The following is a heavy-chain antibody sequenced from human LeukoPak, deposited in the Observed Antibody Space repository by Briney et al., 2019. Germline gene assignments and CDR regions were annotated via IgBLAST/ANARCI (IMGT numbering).Heavy chain of an antibody. CDR1: GFTFRSYS. CDR3: ARDSSIYANYRFDP. Sequence: GGSLRLSCAASGFTFRSYSMNWVRQAPGKGLEWVSSISSSSSYIYYADSVKGRFTISRDNAKNSLYLQMNSLRAEDTAVYYCARDSSIYANYRFDPWGQGTLVTVSS. CDR2: ISSSSSYI. D-gene: IGHD4/OR15-4a*01. J-gene: IGHJ5*02. V-gene: IGHV3-21*01.